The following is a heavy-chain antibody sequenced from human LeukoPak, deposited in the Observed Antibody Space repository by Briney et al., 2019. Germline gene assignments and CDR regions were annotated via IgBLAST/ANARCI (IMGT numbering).Heavy chain of an antibody. CDR1: GFTVSSNF. J-gene: IGHJ4*02. V-gene: IGHV3-53*01. CDR3: ARGSSSYGSGSYYNENYFDY. D-gene: IGHD3-10*01. CDR2: IYSGGST. Sequence: GGSLRLSCAASGFTVSSNFLSWVRQAPGKGLEWVSLIYSGGSTYYADSVKGRFTISRDNSKNTLYLQMNSLRAEDTAVYYCARGSSSYGSGSYYNENYFDYWGQGTLVTVSS.